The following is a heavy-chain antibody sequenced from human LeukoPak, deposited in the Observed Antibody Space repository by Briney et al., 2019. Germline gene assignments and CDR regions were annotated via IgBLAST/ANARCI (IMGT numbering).Heavy chain of an antibody. CDR1: GGSVSSGSYY. D-gene: IGHD4-17*01. Sequence: SETLSLTCTVSGGSVSSGSYYWSWIRQPPGKGLEWIGYIYYSGSTNYNPSLKSRVTISVDTSKNQFSLKLSSVTAADTAMYYCARGVTTVTTFFDYWGQGTLVTVSS. J-gene: IGHJ4*02. V-gene: IGHV4-61*01. CDR3: ARGVTTVTTFFDY. CDR2: IYYSGST.